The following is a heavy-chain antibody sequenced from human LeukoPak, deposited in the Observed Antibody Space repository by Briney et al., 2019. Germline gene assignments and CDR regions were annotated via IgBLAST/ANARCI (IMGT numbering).Heavy chain of an antibody. CDR1: VFTFSSYS. J-gene: IGHJ4*02. Sequence: GGSLRLSCSASVFTFSSYSMHWVRQAPWKGLEYISAISSNGGSTYYADSVKGRFTISRDNSKNTLYLQMSSLRAEDTAVYYCVKDRVSISSSGYFDYWGQGTLVTVSS. CDR2: ISSNGGST. CDR3: VKDRVSISSSGYFDY. V-gene: IGHV3-64D*06. D-gene: IGHD6-13*01.